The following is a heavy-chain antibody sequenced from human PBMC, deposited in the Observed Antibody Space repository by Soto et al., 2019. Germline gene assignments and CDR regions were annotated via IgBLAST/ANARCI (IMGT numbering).Heavy chain of an antibody. Sequence: GASVKVSCKVSGYTFTDYYMHWVQQAPGKGLEWMGLVDPEDGETIYAEKFQGRVTITADTSTDTAYMELSSLRSEDTAVYYCATVGRGSSWYGMKYNWFDPWGQGTLVTVSS. CDR3: ATVGRGSSWYGMKYNWFDP. V-gene: IGHV1-69-2*01. CDR2: VDPEDGET. CDR1: GYTFTDYY. J-gene: IGHJ5*02. D-gene: IGHD6-13*01.